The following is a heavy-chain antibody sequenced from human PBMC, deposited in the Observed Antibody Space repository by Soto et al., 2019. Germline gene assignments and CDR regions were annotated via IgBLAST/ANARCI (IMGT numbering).Heavy chain of an antibody. J-gene: IGHJ6*02. CDR2: MDPNSGST. Sequence: ASVKVSCKASGYTFTTYDINWVRQAPGQGLEWLGWMDPNSGSTGYAQNFQGRITMTRNISRNTAHMELSSLQSEDTAVYYCAGSESDSSSAIYYYYGMDVWGQGTTVTVSS. CDR1: GYTFTTYD. D-gene: IGHD6-6*01. V-gene: IGHV1-8*01. CDR3: AGSESDSSSAIYYYYGMDV.